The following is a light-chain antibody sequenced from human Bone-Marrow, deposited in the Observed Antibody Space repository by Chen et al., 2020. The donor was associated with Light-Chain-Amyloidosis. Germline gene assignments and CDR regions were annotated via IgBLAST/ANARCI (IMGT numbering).Light chain of an antibody. J-gene: IGKJ1*01. CDR3: QQRSKWPPT. CDR1: QSVSKY. Sequence: EIVLTQSPATLSVSPGDRATLSCRARQSVSKYLAWYQQKPGQAPRLIIYDASNRATGVPARFSGSGSGTDFTLTISRLEPEDFAVYYCQQRSKWPPTFGQGTKVEIK. V-gene: IGKV3-11*01. CDR2: DAS.